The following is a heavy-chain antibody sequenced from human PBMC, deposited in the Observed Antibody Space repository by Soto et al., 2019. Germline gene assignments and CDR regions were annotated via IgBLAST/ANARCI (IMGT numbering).Heavy chain of an antibody. V-gene: IGHV1-18*01. CDR1: GGTFSSYA. J-gene: IGHJ4*02. CDR2: ISGYNGNT. D-gene: IGHD2-8*01. Sequence: SVKVSCKASGGTFSSYAISWVRQAPGQGLEWMGWISGYNGNTKEAHKFEGRVILTTDTAANTAHMELRSLTSNDTAVYYCARGSAYSTPWSFDSWGQGTLVTVSS. CDR3: ARGSAYSTPWSFDS.